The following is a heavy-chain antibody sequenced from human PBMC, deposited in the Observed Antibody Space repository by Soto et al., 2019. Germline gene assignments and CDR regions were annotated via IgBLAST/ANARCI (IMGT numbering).Heavy chain of an antibody. CDR3: AHRSGYDFGAI. V-gene: IGHV1-2*04. CDR2: INPNSGGT. Sequence: GASVKVSCKASGYTFTGYYMHWVRQAPGQGLEWMGWINPNSGGTNYAQKFQGWVTMTRDTSISTAYMELSSLRSDDTAVYYCAHRSGYDFGAIWGQGTLVTVSS. D-gene: IGHD5-12*01. J-gene: IGHJ4*02. CDR1: GYTFTGYY.